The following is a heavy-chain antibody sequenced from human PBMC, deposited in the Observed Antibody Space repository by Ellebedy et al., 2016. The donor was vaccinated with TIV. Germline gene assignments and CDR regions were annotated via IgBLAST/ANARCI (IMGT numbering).Heavy chain of an antibody. CDR3: ARKRLGELFP. V-gene: IGHV3-49*03. CDR2: IRSRTYGGTA. D-gene: IGHD3-10*01. Sequence: PGGSLRLSCTASGFTLGDYGMTWFRQASGKGLEWIGFIRSRTYGGTADYAASVKGRCTISRDDSKSSAYLQMVSLKTEDTGVYYCARKRLGELFPWGQGTLVTVSS. CDR1: GFTLGDYG. J-gene: IGHJ5*02.